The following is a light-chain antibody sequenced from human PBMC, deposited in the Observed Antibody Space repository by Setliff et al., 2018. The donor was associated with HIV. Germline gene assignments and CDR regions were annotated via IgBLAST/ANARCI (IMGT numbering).Light chain of an antibody. Sequence: QSALTQPASVSGSPGQSITISCTGTSGDVGGYNYVSWYHQHPGKAPKLMIYEVSHRPSGVSNRFSGSKSGNTASLTISGLQAEDEADYYCSSYTSSSTDVFGTGTKVTVL. CDR1: SGDVGGYNY. J-gene: IGLJ1*01. V-gene: IGLV2-14*01. CDR2: EVS. CDR3: SSYTSSSTDV.